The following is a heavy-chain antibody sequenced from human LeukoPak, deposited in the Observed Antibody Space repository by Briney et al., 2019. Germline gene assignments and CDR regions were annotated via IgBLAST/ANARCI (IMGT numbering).Heavy chain of an antibody. CDR1: GGSISSYY. J-gene: IGHJ3*02. V-gene: IGHV4-59*12. Sequence: PSETLSLTCTVSGGSISSYYRSWIRQPPGKGLEWIGYIYYSGSTNYNPSLKSRVTISVDTSKNQFSLKLSSVTAADTAVYYCARRTTNYYDSSGYPRRAWLYHPNTDAFDIWGQGTMATVSS. D-gene: IGHD3-22*01. CDR2: IYYSGST. CDR3: ARRTTNYYDSSGYPRRAWLYHPNTDAFDI.